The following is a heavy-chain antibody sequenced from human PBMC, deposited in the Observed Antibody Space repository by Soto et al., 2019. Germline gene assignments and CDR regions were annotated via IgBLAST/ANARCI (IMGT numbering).Heavy chain of an antibody. CDR2: IYYSGST. Sequence: PSETLSLTCTVSGGSISSGGYYWSWLRQHPGKGLEWIGYIYYSGSTYYNPSLKSRVTISVDTSKSQFSLKLSSVTAADTAVYYCARQDTAILDYWGQGTLVTVSS. J-gene: IGHJ4*02. CDR1: GGSISSGGYY. V-gene: IGHV4-31*03. D-gene: IGHD5-18*01. CDR3: ARQDTAILDY.